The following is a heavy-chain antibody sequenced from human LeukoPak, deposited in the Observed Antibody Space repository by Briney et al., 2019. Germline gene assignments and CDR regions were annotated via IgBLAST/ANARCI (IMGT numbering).Heavy chain of an antibody. CDR1: GYSFNIYE. Sequence: ASVKVSCKTSGYSFNIYEINWVRQATGQGLEWMGWVNPNSGDTDYAQKFQGRLTMTRNTSISTAYMELSGLRLEDTAVYYCSRGPRYDPWGQGTQVTVSS. CDR3: SRGPRYDP. CDR2: VNPNSGDT. J-gene: IGHJ5*02. V-gene: IGHV1-8*01.